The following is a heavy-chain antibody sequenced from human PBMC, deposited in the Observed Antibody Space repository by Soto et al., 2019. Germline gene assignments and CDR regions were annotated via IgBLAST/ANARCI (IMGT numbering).Heavy chain of an antibody. Sequence: SETLSLTCTVSGGPIGSYYWSWIRQPPGKGLEWIGYIYYSGSTNYNSSLKSRVTISVDTSKNQFSLKLSSVTAADTAVYYCARESVAGTLWGQGTLVTVS. J-gene: IGHJ4*02. CDR1: GGPIGSYY. CDR2: IYYSGST. V-gene: IGHV4-59*01. CDR3: ARESVAGTL. D-gene: IGHD6-19*01.